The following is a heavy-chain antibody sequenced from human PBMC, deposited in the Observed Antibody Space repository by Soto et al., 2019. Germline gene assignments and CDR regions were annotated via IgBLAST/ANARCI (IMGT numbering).Heavy chain of an antibody. D-gene: IGHD2-2*01. V-gene: IGHV3-74*01. CDR3: VRDRGSSTTGYYMDV. Sequence: EVQLVESGGGLGQPGGSLRLSCAASGFTFSSYWMHWVRQAPAKGLVWVSRINSDGSSTSYADSVKGRFTISRDNAKNTLYLQMNSLGAEDTAVYYCVRDRGSSTTGYYMDVWGKGTTVTVSS. CDR1: GFTFSSYW. J-gene: IGHJ6*03. CDR2: INSDGSST.